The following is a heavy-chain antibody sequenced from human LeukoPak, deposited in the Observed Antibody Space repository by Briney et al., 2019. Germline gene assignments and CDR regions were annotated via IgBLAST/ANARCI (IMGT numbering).Heavy chain of an antibody. CDR2: IKQDGSEK. CDR3: AREAYGDFYDAFDI. Sequence: GGSLRLSCAASGFTFSSYWMSWVRQAPGKGLEWVANIKQDGSEKYYVDSVKGRFTISRDNAKNSLYLQMNSLRAEDTAVYYCAREAYGDFYDAFDIWGQGTMVTVSS. D-gene: IGHD4-17*01. V-gene: IGHV3-7*01. J-gene: IGHJ3*02. CDR1: GFTFSSYW.